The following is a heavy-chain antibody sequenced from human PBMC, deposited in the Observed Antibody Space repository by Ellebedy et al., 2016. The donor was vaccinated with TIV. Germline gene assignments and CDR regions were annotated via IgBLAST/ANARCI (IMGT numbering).Heavy chain of an antibody. D-gene: IGHD1-1*01. CDR2: ISYDGSNK. V-gene: IGHV3-30-3*01. CDR1: GFTFSSYA. CDR3: ARDSLEDLDY. Sequence: GGSLRLSCAASGFTFSSYAMHWVRQAPGKGLEWVAVISYDGSNKYYADSVKGRFTISRDNSKNTLYLQMNSLRAEDTAVYYCARDSLEDLDYWGQGTLVTVSS. J-gene: IGHJ4*02.